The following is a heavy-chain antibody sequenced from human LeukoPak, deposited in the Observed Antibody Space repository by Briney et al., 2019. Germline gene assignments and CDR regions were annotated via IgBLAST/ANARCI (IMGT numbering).Heavy chain of an antibody. CDR3: ARDNSVGDYAWWFDP. CDR1: GYTFTSYA. D-gene: IGHD1-26*01. J-gene: IGHJ5*02. V-gene: IGHV1-46*01. CDR2: ITPSGGST. Sequence: GASVKVSCKASGYTFTSYAMNWVRQAPGQGLEWLGLITPSGGSTWYAQKFQGRVTMTRDMSTSTDYMELSSLRSEDTAVYYCARDNSVGDYAWWFDPWGQGTLVTVSS.